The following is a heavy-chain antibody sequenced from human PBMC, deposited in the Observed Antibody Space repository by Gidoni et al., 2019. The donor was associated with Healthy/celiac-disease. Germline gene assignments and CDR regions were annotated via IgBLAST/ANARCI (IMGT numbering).Heavy chain of an antibody. J-gene: IGHJ4*02. Sequence: QLQLQESGPGLVKPSETLSLTCTVSRGSLSSSSYYWGWIRQPPGKGLEWIGSIYYSGSTYYNPSLKSRVTISVDTSKNQFSLKLSSVTAADTAVYYCARGGAVAGTFDYWGQGTLVTVSS. CDR1: RGSLSSSSYY. D-gene: IGHD6-19*01. CDR3: ARGGAVAGTFDY. CDR2: IYYSGST. V-gene: IGHV4-39*07.